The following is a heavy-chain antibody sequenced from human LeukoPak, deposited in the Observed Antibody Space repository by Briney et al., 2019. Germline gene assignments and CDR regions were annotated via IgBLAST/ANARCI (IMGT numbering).Heavy chain of an antibody. V-gene: IGHV4-59*08. Sequence: SETLSLTCTVSGGSISSYYWSWIRQPPGKGLEWIGYIYYSGSTNYNPSLKSRVTISVDTSKNQFSLKLSSVTAADTAVYYCARQGNMVRGVNDAFDIWGQGTMVTVSS. CDR1: GGSISSYY. J-gene: IGHJ3*02. CDR3: ARQGNMVRGVNDAFDI. CDR2: IYYSGST. D-gene: IGHD3-10*01.